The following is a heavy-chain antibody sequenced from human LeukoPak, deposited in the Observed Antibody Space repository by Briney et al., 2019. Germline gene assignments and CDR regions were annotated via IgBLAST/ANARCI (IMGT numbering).Heavy chain of an antibody. Sequence: SETLSLTCTVSGGSISSYYWSWIRQPPGKGLEWIGYIYYSGSTNYNPSLKSRVTISVDTSKNQFSLKLSSATAADTAVYYCARGITYYYYMDVWGKGTTVTVSS. CDR2: IYYSGST. CDR3: ARGITYYYYMDV. CDR1: GGSISSYY. V-gene: IGHV4-59*08. J-gene: IGHJ6*03.